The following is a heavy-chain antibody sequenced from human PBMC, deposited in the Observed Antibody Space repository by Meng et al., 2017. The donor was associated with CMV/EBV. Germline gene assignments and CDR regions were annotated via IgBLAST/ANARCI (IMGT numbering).Heavy chain of an antibody. CDR1: GGSISSYY. CDR3: ARDLGGYGDYAYYYGMDV. Sequence: SETLSLTCTVSGGSISSYYWSWIRQPPGKGLEWIGYIYYGGSTNYNPSLKSRVTISVDTSKNQFSLKLSSVTAADTAVYYCARDLGGYGDYAYYYGMDVWGQGTTVTVSS. V-gene: IGHV4-59*01. J-gene: IGHJ6*02. D-gene: IGHD4-17*01. CDR2: IYYGGST.